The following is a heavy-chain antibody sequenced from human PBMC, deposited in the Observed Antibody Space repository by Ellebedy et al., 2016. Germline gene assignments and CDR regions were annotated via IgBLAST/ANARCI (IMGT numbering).Heavy chain of an antibody. CDR3: ARNATGWYFDY. CDR1: GGSMTGIHYY. V-gene: IGHV4-39*01. J-gene: IGHJ4*01. CDR2: VYYSGST. D-gene: IGHD6-19*01. Sequence: SETLSLTCTVSGGSMTGIHYYWGWIRQPPGKGLEWIGRVYYSGSTVYNPSLKSQITMSVDTSKNQLSVHLRSVTAADTAVYYCARNATGWYFDYWGQGALVTVSS.